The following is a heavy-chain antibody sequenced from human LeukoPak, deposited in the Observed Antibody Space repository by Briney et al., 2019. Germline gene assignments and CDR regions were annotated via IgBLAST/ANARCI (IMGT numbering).Heavy chain of an antibody. J-gene: IGHJ4*02. V-gene: IGHV4-4*07. Sequence: SETLSLTCTVSGGSISSYYWSWIRQPAGKGLEWIGRIYTSGSTSCNPSLKSRVTMSVDTSKNQFSLKLSSVTAADTAVYYCVRENIMFRGVIILNSFDYWGQGTLVTVSS. CDR3: VRENIMFRGVIILNSFDY. CDR2: IYTSGST. CDR1: GGSISSYY. D-gene: IGHD3-10*01.